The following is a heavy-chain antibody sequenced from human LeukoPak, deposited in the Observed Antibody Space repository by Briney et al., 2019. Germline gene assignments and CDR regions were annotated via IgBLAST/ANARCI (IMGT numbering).Heavy chain of an antibody. CDR1: GITFSSYG. CDR2: IRYDGSNK. D-gene: IGHD3-10*01. Sequence: GGSLRLSCAASGITFSSYGMNWVRQAPGKGLEWVTFIRYDGSNKYYADSVKGRFTISRDNSKNTVYLQMNSLRAEDMAVYYCAKVQTPMVRGASFDCWGQGTLVTVSS. J-gene: IGHJ4*02. CDR3: AKVQTPMVRGASFDC. V-gene: IGHV3-30*02.